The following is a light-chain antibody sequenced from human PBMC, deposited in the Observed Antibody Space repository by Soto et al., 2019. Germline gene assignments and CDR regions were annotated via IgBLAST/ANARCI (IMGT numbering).Light chain of an antibody. V-gene: IGLV2-14*01. Sequence: QSVLTQPASVSGSPGQSITVSCTGTNTDVGGYNYVSWYQHRPGKAPRLMIYEVGNRLSGVSNRFSGSKSGNTASLTISGLQSEDEADYYCTSYTPTGALVFGSGTKVTVL. CDR2: EVG. J-gene: IGLJ6*01. CDR3: TSYTPTGALV. CDR1: NTDVGGYNY.